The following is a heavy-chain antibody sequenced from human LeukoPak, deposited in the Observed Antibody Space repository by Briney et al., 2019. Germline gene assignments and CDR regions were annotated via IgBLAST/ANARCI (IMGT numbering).Heavy chain of an antibody. CDR3: ARSGSFSPTYYFDY. CDR2: ITASGGDT. Sequence: GSLRLSCVTSGFTFGSYAMSWVRQAPGKGLEWVSAITASGGDTYHADSVKGRFTISRDNSKNTLYLQMNSLRAEDTAVYYCARSGSFSPTYYFDYWGQGTLVTVSS. D-gene: IGHD1-26*01. J-gene: IGHJ4*02. CDR1: GFTFGSYA. V-gene: IGHV3-23*01.